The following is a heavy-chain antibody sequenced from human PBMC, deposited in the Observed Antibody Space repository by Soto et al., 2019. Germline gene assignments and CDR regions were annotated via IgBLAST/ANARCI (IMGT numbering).Heavy chain of an antibody. J-gene: IGHJ4*02. CDR1: DFTFNNAW. CDR2: IKSKTHGGTT. CDR3: AKDRPFSGGSCYAY. V-gene: IGHV3-15*07. D-gene: IGHD2-15*01. Sequence: GGSLRLSCAASDFTFNNAWINWVRQAPGKGLEWVGRIKSKTHGGTTDFAAPVKGRFVISRDDSKNMVYLQMNSLKTEDTAVYYCAKDRPFSGGSCYAYWGQGALVTVSS.